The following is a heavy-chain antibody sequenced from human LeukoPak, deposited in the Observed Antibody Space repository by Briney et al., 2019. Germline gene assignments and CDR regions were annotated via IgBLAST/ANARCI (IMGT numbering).Heavy chain of an antibody. CDR1: GGSISSGSYC. CDR3: ASPRGSYHLVNY. V-gene: IGHV4-61*02. Sequence: SETLSLTCTVSGGSISSGSYCWSWIRQPAGKGLEWIGRIYTSGSTNYSPSLKSRVTISVDTSKNQFSLELSSVTAADTAVYYCASPRGSYHLVNYWGQGTLVTLSS. J-gene: IGHJ4*02. CDR2: IYTSGST. D-gene: IGHD1-26*01.